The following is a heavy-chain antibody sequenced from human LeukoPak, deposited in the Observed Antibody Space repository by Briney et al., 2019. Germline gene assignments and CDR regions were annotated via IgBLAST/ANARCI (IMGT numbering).Heavy chain of an antibody. CDR2: ISHGGST. CDR3: AGGPKWLAFDY. D-gene: IGHD6-19*01. V-gene: IGHV4-34*01. Sequence: SSETLSLTCAVYGGSFSGYYWSWIRQPPGEGLEWIGEISHGGSTNSNPSLKSRVTISMNTPENQFSLSLSSVTAADTAVYYCAGGPKWLAFDYWGQGTLVTVSS. CDR1: GGSFSGYY. J-gene: IGHJ4*02.